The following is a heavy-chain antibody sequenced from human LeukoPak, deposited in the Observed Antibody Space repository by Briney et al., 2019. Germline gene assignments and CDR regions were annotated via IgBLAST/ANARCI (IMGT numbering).Heavy chain of an antibody. D-gene: IGHD2-2*01. CDR2: IYHSGKN. CDR3: ARHSDIVVVPAAMPVRYFDY. V-gene: IGHV4-38-2*02. CDR1: GYSISSGYY. Sequence: SETLSLTCTVSGYSISSGYYWGWIRQPPGKGLEWIGSIYHSGKNYYNPSLKSRVTMSVDTSKNQFSLKLSSVTAADTAVYYCARHSDIVVVPAAMPVRYFDYWGQGTLVTVSS. J-gene: IGHJ4*02.